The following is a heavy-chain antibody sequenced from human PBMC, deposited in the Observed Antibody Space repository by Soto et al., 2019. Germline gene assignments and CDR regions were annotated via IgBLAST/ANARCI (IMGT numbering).Heavy chain of an antibody. D-gene: IGHD4-4*01. CDR1: GYSFTSYA. J-gene: IGHJ5*02. CDR2: IIPIFGTA. CDR3: AREGARLQRNNWFDP. V-gene: IGHV1-69*13. Sequence: SVKVSCKTSGYSFTSYAISWVRQAPGQGLEWMGGIIPIFGTANYAQKFQGRVTITADESTSTAYMELSSLRSEDTAVFYCAREGARLQRNNWFDPWGQGTLVTVSS.